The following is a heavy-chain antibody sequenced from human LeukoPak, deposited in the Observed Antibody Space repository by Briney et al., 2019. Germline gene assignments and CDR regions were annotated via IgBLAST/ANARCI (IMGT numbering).Heavy chain of an antibody. D-gene: IGHD4-17*01. Sequence: PSETLSLTCTVSGGSISSGDYCWSWIRQPPGKGLEWIGYIYYSGSTYYNPSLKSRVTISVDTSKNQFSLKLSSVTAADTAVYYCARGDYGDYYGMDVWGQGTTVTVSS. CDR1: GGSISSGDYC. CDR3: ARGDYGDYYGMDV. J-gene: IGHJ6*02. V-gene: IGHV4-30-4*01. CDR2: IYYSGST.